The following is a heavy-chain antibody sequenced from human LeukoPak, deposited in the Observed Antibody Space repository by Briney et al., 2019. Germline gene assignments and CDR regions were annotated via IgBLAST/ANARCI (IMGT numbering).Heavy chain of an antibody. D-gene: IGHD1-26*01. CDR3: VRDWEGFNFDI. V-gene: IGHV4-59*02. CDR1: GGSVTSYY. CDR2: IPNSGGT. J-gene: IGHJ3*02. Sequence: PSETLSLTCTVSGGSVTSYYWSWIRQPPGEGLEWIAYIPNSGGTNYNPSLKSRVTISVDTSKNQFSLKLRSVTAADTAVYYCVRDWEGFNFDIWGQGTMVTVSS.